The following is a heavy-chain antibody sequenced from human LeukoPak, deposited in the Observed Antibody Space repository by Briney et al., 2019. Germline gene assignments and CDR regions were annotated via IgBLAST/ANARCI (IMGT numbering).Heavy chain of an antibody. V-gene: IGHV3-23*01. Sequence: GGSLRLSCAASGFTFSSYAMSWVRQAPGKGLEWVSAIRGSDSSTYYADSVKGRFTISGDNSGNTVNLQMNSLRAEDTAVYYCARAPPYYYDSRGYHYERGNYFYGMDVWGRGTTVIVSS. J-gene: IGHJ6*02. CDR3: ARAPPYYYDSRGYHYERGNYFYGMDV. CDR2: IRGSDSST. D-gene: IGHD3-22*01. CDR1: GFTFSSYA.